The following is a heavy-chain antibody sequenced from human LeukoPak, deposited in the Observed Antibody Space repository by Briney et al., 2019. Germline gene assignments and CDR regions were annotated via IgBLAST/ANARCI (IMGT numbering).Heavy chain of an antibody. J-gene: IGHJ4*01. D-gene: IGHD3-16*01. CDR1: GFIFKKSW. CDR3: ARGGGYDYAEVGY. Sequence: PGGSLRLSCAGSGFIFKKSWMTWVRQAPGKGLEWVANINHDGKEKYYADSVRGRFTISRDNARNSIFLQMNSLRGDDTAVYYCARGGGYDYAEVGYWGHGTLVIVSS. CDR2: INHDGKEK. V-gene: IGHV3-7*01.